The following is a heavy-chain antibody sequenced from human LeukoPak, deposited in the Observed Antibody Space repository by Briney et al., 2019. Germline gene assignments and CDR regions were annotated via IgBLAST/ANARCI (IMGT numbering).Heavy chain of an antibody. V-gene: IGHV1-69*13. D-gene: IGHD2-2*01. CDR1: GYTFTGYY. CDR2: IIPIFDTP. Sequence: ASVKVSCKASGYTFTGYYMHWVRQAPGQGLEWMGGIIPIFDTPNYAQKFQGRVTITADESTSTAYMELSSLRSEDTAVYYCARDFIGVVPAAIRAFDIWGQGTMVTASS. J-gene: IGHJ3*02. CDR3: ARDFIGVVPAAIRAFDI.